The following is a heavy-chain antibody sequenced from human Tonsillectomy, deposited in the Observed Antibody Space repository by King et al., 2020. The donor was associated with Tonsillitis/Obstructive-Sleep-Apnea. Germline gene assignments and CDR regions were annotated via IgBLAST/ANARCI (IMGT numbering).Heavy chain of an antibody. J-gene: IGHJ4*02. D-gene: IGHD1-14*01. Sequence: QLPLQESGPGLVKPSETLSLTCTVSSGSISSSGYYWGWIRQPPGKGLEWIGNIYYSGSTYYNPSLKSRVTISVDTSKNQFSLKLSSVTAADTAVYYCARQLLGSFFITDYYFDYWGQGTLITVSS. CDR3: ARQLLGSFFITDYYFDY. CDR1: SGSISSSGYY. CDR2: IYYSGST. V-gene: IGHV4-39*01.